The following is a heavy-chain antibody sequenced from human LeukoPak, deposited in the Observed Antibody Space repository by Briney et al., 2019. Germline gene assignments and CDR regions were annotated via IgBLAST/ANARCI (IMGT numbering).Heavy chain of an antibody. D-gene: IGHD1-1*01. CDR2: FDPEDGET. CDR3: ARDALYNWNVPEDAFGI. J-gene: IGHJ3*02. CDR1: GYTLTELS. Sequence: ASVKVSCKVSGYTLTELSMHWVRQAPGKGLEWMGGFDPEDGETIYAQKFQGRVTMTTDTSTSTAYMELRSLRSDDTAVYYCARDALYNWNVPEDAFGIWGQGTMVTVSS. V-gene: IGHV1-24*01.